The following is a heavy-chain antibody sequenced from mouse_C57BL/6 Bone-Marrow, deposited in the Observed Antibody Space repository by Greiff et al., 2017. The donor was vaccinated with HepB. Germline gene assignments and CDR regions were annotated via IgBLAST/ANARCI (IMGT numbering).Heavy chain of an antibody. J-gene: IGHJ2*01. Sequence: VQLQQSGTVLARPGASVKMSCKTSGYTFTSYWMHWVKQRPGQGLEWMGAIYPGNSGTSYNQKFKGKAKLTAVTSASTTYMELSSLTNEDSAVYYCTGDYYGSSPHYFDYWGQGTTLTVSS. CDR1: GYTFTSYW. D-gene: IGHD1-1*01. CDR2: IYPGNSGT. CDR3: TGDYYGSSPHYFDY. V-gene: IGHV1-5*01.